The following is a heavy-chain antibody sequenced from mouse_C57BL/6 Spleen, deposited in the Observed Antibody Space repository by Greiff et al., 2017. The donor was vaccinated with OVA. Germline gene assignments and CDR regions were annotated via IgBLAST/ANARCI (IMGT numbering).Heavy chain of an antibody. CDR2: ISDGGSYT. CDR1: GFTFSSYA. D-gene: IGHD2-4*01. Sequence: EVQLVESGGDLVKPGGSLKLSCAASGFTFSSYAMSWVRQTPEQRLEWVATISDGGSYTYYPDNVKGRFTISRDNAKNNLYLQMSHLKSEDTAMYYCARRGITTGYYAMDYWGQGTSVTVSS. CDR3: ARRGITTGYYAMDY. V-gene: IGHV5-4*01. J-gene: IGHJ4*01.